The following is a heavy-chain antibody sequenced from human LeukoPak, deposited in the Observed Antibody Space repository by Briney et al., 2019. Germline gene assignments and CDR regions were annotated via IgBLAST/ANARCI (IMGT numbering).Heavy chain of an antibody. CDR3: ARGSDAARFAPDY. Sequence: ASVKVSCKASGYTFTSYDINWVRQATGQGLEWMGWMNPNSGNTGYAQKFRGRVTITRNTSISTAYMELSSLRSEDTAVYYCARGSDAARFAPDYWGQGTLVTVSS. V-gene: IGHV1-8*03. D-gene: IGHD3-16*01. J-gene: IGHJ4*02. CDR2: MNPNSGNT. CDR1: GYTFTSYD.